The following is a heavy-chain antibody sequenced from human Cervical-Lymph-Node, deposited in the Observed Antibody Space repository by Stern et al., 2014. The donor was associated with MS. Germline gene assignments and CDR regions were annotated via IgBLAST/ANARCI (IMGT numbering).Heavy chain of an antibody. D-gene: IGHD6-13*01. J-gene: IGHJ4*02. CDR1: GFTFSSYG. CDR3: AREAGIAASAGYYFDY. V-gene: IGHV3-33*01. CDR2: IWKVGRNK. Sequence: AQLVESGGGVVQPGRSLRLSCAASGFTFSSYGMNWVRQATGKGLEWVSGIWKVGRNKYYADSVKGRFTISRDKSKNTPYLQMNSLRAEDTAVYYCAREAGIAASAGYYFDYWGQGTLVTVSS.